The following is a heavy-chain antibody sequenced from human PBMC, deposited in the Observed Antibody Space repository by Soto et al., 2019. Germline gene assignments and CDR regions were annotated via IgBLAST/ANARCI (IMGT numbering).Heavy chain of an antibody. CDR3: ARDRNTLLCMDV. Sequence: EVQLVESGGGLVQPGGSLRLSCAASGFTVSSNYMSWVRQAPGKGLEWGSVIYSGGSTYYAYSVKGRFTISRDNSKNTLYLQMNSLRAEDTAVYYCARDRNTLLCMDVWGQGTTVTVSS. J-gene: IGHJ6*02. CDR2: IYSGGST. V-gene: IGHV3-66*01. CDR1: GFTVSSNY.